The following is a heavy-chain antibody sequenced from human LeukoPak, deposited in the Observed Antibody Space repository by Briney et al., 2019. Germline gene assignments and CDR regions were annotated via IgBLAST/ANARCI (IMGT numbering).Heavy chain of an antibody. J-gene: IGHJ4*02. D-gene: IGHD1-26*01. CDR2: ISVYNGNT. V-gene: IGHV1-18*01. CDR1: GYTFTSFG. CDR3: AREVGIRGHFDY. Sequence: ASVKVSCKASGYTFTSFGMSWVRQAPGQGLEWMGWISVYNGNTNYAQNFQGRVTMTRDTSTSTVYMELSSLRSEDTAVYYCAREVGIRGHFDYWGRGTPVTVSS.